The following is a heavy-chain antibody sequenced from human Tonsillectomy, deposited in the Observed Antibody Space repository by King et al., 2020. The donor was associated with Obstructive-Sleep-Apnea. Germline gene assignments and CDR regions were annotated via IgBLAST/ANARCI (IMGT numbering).Heavy chain of an antibody. D-gene: IGHD5-18*01. CDR2: IYTVGTT. CDR1: GITVSDNY. CDR3: ASGSSYGFEY. V-gene: IGHV3-66*01. J-gene: IGHJ4*02. Sequence: QLVQSGGGLVQPGGSLRLSCAASGITVSDNYMSWVRQAPGKGLEWVSLIYTVGTTYYADSVKGRFTNSRDNSKNTLYLQMNSLRAEDMAVYYCASGSSYGFEYWGQGALVSVSS.